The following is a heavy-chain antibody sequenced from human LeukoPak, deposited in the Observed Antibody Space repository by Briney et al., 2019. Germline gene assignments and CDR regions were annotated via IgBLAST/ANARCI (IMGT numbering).Heavy chain of an antibody. D-gene: IGHD7-27*01. CDR1: GFTFRDSA. CDR3: AKASELGRGYFDY. CDR2: ISFSGDNT. Sequence: GGSLRLSCAASGFTFRDSAMTWVRQAPGKGLEWVSLISFSGDNTYYRDSVKGRFTVSRDNSQNTLYLQMNSLRAEDTAVYYCAKASELGRGYFDYWGQGTLVTVSS. J-gene: IGHJ4*02. V-gene: IGHV3-23*01.